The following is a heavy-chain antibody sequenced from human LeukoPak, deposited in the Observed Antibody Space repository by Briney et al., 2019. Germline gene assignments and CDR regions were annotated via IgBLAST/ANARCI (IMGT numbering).Heavy chain of an antibody. J-gene: IGHJ4*02. CDR1: GFTFSSYG. CDR3: ATDYYDSSGYQRSGY. Sequence: GGSLRLSCAASGFTFSSYGMHWVRQAPGKGLEWVAFIRYDGSNKYYADSVKGRFTISRDNSKNTLYLQMNSLRAEDTAVYYCATDYYDSSGYQRSGYWGQGTLVTVSS. V-gene: IGHV3-30*02. D-gene: IGHD3-22*01. CDR2: IRYDGSNK.